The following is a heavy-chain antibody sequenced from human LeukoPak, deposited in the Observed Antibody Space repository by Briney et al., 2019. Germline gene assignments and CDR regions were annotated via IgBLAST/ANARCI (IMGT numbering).Heavy chain of an antibody. V-gene: IGHV1-2*02. CDR2: IDPNSADT. J-gene: IGHJ1*01. Sequence: ASVKVSCKASGYTFTSYYLHWVRQAPGQGLEWMGWIDPNSADTHSAQKFQDRLSLTRDTSVSTAYMLLNSLRSDDTAVYFCARGDGGGSPLQHWGQGTLVTVSS. CDR1: GYTFTSYY. CDR3: ARGDGGGSPLQH. D-gene: IGHD2-15*01.